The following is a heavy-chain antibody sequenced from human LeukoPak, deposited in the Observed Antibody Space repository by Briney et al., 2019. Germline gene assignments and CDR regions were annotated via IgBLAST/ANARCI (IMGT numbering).Heavy chain of an antibody. D-gene: IGHD1-26*01. CDR3: TTDPPSVGYFDY. Sequence: GGSLRLSCAASGFTFSDAWMNWVRQAPGKGLEWVGRIKSKTDGGTTDYAAPVKGRFTISRDDPKNTLYLQMNSLKTEDTAVYYCTTDPPSVGYFDYWGQGTLVTVSS. CDR1: GFTFSDAW. J-gene: IGHJ4*02. CDR2: IKSKTDGGTT. V-gene: IGHV3-15*01.